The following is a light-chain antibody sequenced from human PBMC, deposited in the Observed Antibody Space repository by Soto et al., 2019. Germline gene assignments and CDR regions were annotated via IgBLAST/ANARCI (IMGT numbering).Light chain of an antibody. CDR2: AAS. CDR1: QSITTY. Sequence: DIQMTQSPSSLSASVGDRVTITCRASQSITTYLNWYRQKPGKAPKLLIYAASSLQSGVPSGFSGSGSETEFTLSISCLQPEDFATYFCQQIYSAPLTFGGGTKV. CDR3: QQIYSAPLT. J-gene: IGKJ4*01. V-gene: IGKV1-39*01.